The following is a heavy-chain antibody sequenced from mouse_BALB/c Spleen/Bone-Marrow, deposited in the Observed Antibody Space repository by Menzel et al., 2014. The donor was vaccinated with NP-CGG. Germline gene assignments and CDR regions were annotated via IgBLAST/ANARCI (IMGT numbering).Heavy chain of an antibody. V-gene: IGHV14-3*02. CDR1: GFNIKDTY. Sequence: EVKLQESGTELVKPGASVKLSCTASGFNIKDTYMHWVKQRPEQGLEWIGRIDPANGNTRYGPKFQGKATITADTSSNTAYLQLTSLTSEDTAVYYCARAYYYGSSYYVMDYWGQGTSVTVSS. CDR3: ARAYYYGSSYYVMDY. J-gene: IGHJ4*01. CDR2: IDPANGNT. D-gene: IGHD1-1*01.